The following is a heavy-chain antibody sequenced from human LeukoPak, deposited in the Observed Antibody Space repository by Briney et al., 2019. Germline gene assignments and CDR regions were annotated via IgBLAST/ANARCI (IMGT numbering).Heavy chain of an antibody. J-gene: IGHJ4*02. V-gene: IGHV4-4*07. CDR2: IYSSGIA. CDR3: ARDSVGGHTYIPSDF. D-gene: IGHD4-23*01. CDR1: GDSISNYY. Sequence: SETLSLTCTVSGDSISNYYWSWIRQPAGKGLEWIGRIYSSGIANYNPSLKSRVTVSVDASQNQFFLELTSVTAADTAVYYCARDSVGGHTYIPSDFWGQGTLVTVSS.